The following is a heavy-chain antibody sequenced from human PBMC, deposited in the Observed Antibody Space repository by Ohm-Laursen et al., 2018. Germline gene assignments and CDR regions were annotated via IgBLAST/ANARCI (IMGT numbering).Heavy chain of an antibody. CDR3: ARHMTGSTYPLDT. CDR2: IHHSGNT. D-gene: IGHD3-9*01. CDR1: GDSISNYF. V-gene: IGHV4-59*08. J-gene: IGHJ5*02. Sequence: TLSLTCTVSGDSISNYFWSWFRQPPGKRLEWIAYIHHSGNTNYNPSLKSRITISADTSKNQVSLKLSSVTAADTAIYYCARHMTGSTYPLDTWGQGTLVTVSS.